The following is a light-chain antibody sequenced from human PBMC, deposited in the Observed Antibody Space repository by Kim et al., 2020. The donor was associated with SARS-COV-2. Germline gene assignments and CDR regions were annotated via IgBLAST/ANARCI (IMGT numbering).Light chain of an antibody. CDR3: QHYNSYPLT. Sequence: AAVGDRVTITCRASQSISSWLAWYQQKPGKAPKLLIYKASSLESGVPSRFSGSGSGTEFTLTISSLQPDDFATYYCQHYNSYPLTFGGGTKVDIK. CDR2: KAS. J-gene: IGKJ4*01. CDR1: QSISSW. V-gene: IGKV1-5*03.